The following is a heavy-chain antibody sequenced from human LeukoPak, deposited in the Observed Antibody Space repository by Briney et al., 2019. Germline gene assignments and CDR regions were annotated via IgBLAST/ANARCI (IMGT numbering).Heavy chain of an antibody. CDR1: GYRFTSYW. D-gene: IGHD2-15*01. J-gene: IGHJ6*02. V-gene: IGHV5-51*01. Sequence: GEALKISFKGAGYRFTSYWIGWGRPRPGKGGGWMGIIYPGDSDTSYSPSFQCQVTISADKSISTAYLQWSSLKASDTAMYYCARSCSGGSCYSSSYYGMDVWGQGTTVTVSS. CDR2: IYPGDSDT. CDR3: ARSCSGGSCYSSSYYGMDV.